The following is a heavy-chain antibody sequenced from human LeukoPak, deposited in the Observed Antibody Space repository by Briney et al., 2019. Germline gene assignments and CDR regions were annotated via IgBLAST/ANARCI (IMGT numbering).Heavy chain of an antibody. CDR1: GGSISSGGYY. CDR2: IYYSGST. D-gene: IGHD3-16*01. Sequence: SETLSLTCTVSGGSISSGGYYWSWIRQHPGKGLEWIGYIYYSGSTYYNPSLKSRVTISVDTSKNQFSLKLSSVTAADTAVYYCARGPGDPPGWFDPWGQGTPVTVSS. V-gene: IGHV4-31*03. J-gene: IGHJ5*02. CDR3: ARGPGDPPGWFDP.